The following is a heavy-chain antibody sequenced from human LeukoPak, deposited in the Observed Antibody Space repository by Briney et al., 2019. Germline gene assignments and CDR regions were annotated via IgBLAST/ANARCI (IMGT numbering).Heavy chain of an antibody. J-gene: IGHJ4*02. D-gene: IGHD2-8*02. Sequence: SETLSLTCADSGGSISSYYWSWIRQPPGKGLEWIAYISDIGSINYNPSLKSRVTISLDTSKNQFSLKLSSVTAADTAVYYCAGHHPRNTVDFWGQGTLVTVSS. V-gene: IGHV4-59*08. CDR3: AGHHPRNTVDF. CDR1: GGSISSYY. CDR2: ISDIGSI.